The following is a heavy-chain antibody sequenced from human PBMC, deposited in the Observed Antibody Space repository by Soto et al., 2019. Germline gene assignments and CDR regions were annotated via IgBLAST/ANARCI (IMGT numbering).Heavy chain of an antibody. CDR3: GRRAGGYSTLRYYYYYMDV. CDR2: IYYSGST. CDR1: GGSISSYY. D-gene: IGHD4-4*01. V-gene: IGHV4-59*08. Sequence: SETLSLTCTVSGGSISSYYWSWIRQPPGKGLEWIGYIYYSGSTNYNPSLKSRVTISVDTSKNQFSLKLSSVTAADTAVYYCGRRAGGYSTLRYYYYYMDVWGKGTTVTVSS. J-gene: IGHJ6*03.